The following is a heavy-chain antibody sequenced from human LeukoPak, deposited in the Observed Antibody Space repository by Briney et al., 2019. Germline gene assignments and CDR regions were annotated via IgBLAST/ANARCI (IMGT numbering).Heavy chain of an antibody. J-gene: IGHJ6*02. V-gene: IGHV5-51*01. D-gene: IGHD6-13*01. CDR3: ARSEVAAAGPYYKYYYGMDA. CDR2: IYPADSDT. Sequence: GESLKISCRGSGYSFTSYWVGWVRQMPGKGLEWMGIIYPADSDTRYSPSFQGQVTISANTSTSTAYLQWSRLKASDTAMYYCARSEVAAAGPYYKYYYGMDAWGQGTMVTVSS. CDR1: GYSFTSYW.